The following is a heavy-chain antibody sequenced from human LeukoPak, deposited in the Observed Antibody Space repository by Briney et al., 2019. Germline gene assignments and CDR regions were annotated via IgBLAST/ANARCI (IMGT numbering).Heavy chain of an antibody. CDR2: SNSNGRST. CDR3: VNQISGWVY. D-gene: IGHD6-19*01. Sequence: PGGPLRLSCSASGFTFSTLPMHWVRKAQGKGLEYVSGSNSNGRSTYYADSVKGRFTISRDNSKNTLYLQMSSLRPEDTALYYCVNQISGWVYWGQGTLVTVSS. V-gene: IGHV3-64D*06. CDR1: GFTFSTLP. J-gene: IGHJ4*02.